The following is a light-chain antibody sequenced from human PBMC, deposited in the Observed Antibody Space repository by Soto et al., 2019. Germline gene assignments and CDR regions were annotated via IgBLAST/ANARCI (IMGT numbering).Light chain of an antibody. CDR3: QQYNSYLYT. CDR2: KAS. CDR1: QSISNW. J-gene: IGKJ2*01. V-gene: IGKV1-5*03. Sequence: DIQMTQSPSTLSASVGDRVTITCRASQSISNWLAWYQQKPGKAPKLLIYKASSLESGVPSRFSGSGSGTEFTLTISSLQPDDFATYYCQQYNSYLYTFGQGTNLEI.